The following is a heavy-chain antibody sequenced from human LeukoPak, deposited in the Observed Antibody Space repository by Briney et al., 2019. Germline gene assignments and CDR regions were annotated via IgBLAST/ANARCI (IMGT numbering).Heavy chain of an antibody. CDR1: GGSISSSNW. V-gene: IGHV4-4*02. CDR3: AKDVGGYDFFLYYYYYMDV. Sequence: PSGTLSLTCGVSGGSISSSNWWCWVRQPPGEGLEWIGLIYHRGKTYYNPSIRSRVTISVDKSNDQISLKVNSVTAADTAVYYGAKDVGGYDFFLYYYYYMDVWGKGTTVTVSS. J-gene: IGHJ6*03. D-gene: IGHD5-12*01. CDR2: IYHRGKT.